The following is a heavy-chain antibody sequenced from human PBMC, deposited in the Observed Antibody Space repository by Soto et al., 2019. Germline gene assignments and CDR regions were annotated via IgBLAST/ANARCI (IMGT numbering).Heavy chain of an antibody. D-gene: IGHD3-3*01. Sequence: QVQLVQSGAEVKKPGASVKVSCKASGYTFTSYGISWVRQAPGQGLEWMGWISTYNGNTNYAQKLQGRVTMTTDTSTSTAYMELRSLRSDDTAVYYCARDTIGPITIFGVGGNLFDYWGQGTLVTVSS. CDR2: ISTYNGNT. CDR1: GYTFTSYG. J-gene: IGHJ4*02. V-gene: IGHV1-18*01. CDR3: ARDTIGPITIFGVGGNLFDY.